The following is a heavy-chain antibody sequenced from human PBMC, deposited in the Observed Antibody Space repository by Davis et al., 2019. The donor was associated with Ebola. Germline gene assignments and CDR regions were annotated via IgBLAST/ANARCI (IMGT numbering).Heavy chain of an antibody. CDR2: IIPILGIA. D-gene: IGHD2-15*01. V-gene: IGHV1-69*04. J-gene: IGHJ6*02. CDR3: AKGASLILEWYDGMDV. Sequence: SVKVSCKASGGTFSSYAIGWVRQAPGQGLEWMGRIIPILGIANYAQKFQGRVTITADKSTSTAYMELSSLRSEDTAVYYCAKGASLILEWYDGMDVWGQGTTVTVSS. CDR1: GGTFSSYA.